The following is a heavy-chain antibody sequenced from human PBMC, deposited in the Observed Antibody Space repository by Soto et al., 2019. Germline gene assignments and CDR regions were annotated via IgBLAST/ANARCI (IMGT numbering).Heavy chain of an antibody. J-gene: IGHJ4*02. CDR1: GFTFSSYA. CDR2: ISGSGGST. Sequence: HPGGSLRLSCAASGFTFSSYAMSWVRQAPGKGLEWVSAISGSGGSTYYADSVEGRFTISRDNSKNTLYLQMNSLRAEDTAVYYCAKGERWLQSNALTFGYWGQGTLVTVSS. D-gene: IGHD5-12*01. CDR3: AKGERWLQSNALTFGY. V-gene: IGHV3-23*01.